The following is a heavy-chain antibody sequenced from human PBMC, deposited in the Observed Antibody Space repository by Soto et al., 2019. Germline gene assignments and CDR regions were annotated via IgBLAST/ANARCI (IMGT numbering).Heavy chain of an antibody. D-gene: IGHD3-3*01. CDR2: ISGYNANT. Sequence: GASVKVSCKGSGYTFNRFGITWVRQAPGQGLEWMGWISGYNANTKYAQKFQGRVTMTTDTSTSTAHMELRSLRSDDTARDYCGRYFWSGRFPYLFSFWGQGTLVTVSS. CDR3: GRYFWSGRFPYLFSF. CDR1: GYTFNRFG. V-gene: IGHV1-18*01. J-gene: IGHJ4*02.